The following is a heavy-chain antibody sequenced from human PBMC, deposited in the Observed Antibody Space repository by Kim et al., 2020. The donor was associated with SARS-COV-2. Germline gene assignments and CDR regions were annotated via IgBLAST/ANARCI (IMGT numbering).Heavy chain of an antibody. CDR1: GFTFSSYG. Sequence: GGSLRLSCAASGFTFSSYGMHWVRQAPGKGLEWVAVISYDGSNKYYADSVKGRFTISRDNSKNTLYLQMNSLRAEDTAVYYCAKDHFDYWGQGTLVTVSS. CDR2: ISYDGSNK. CDR3: AKDHFDY. J-gene: IGHJ4*02. V-gene: IGHV3-30*18.